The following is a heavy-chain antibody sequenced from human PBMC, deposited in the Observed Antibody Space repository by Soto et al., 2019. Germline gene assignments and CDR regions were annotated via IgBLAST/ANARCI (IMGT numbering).Heavy chain of an antibody. CDR1: GFSLSNARMG. J-gene: IGHJ4*02. V-gene: IGHV2-26*01. CDR3: ARVSWHSSSWYYFDY. CDR2: IFSNDEK. Sequence: QVTLKESGPVLVKPTETLTLTCTVSGFSLSNARMGVSWIRQPPGKALEWLAHIFSNDEKSYSTSLKSRLTISKDTSKSQVVLTMTNMDPVDTATYYCARVSWHSSSWYYFDYWGQGTLVTVSS. D-gene: IGHD6-13*01.